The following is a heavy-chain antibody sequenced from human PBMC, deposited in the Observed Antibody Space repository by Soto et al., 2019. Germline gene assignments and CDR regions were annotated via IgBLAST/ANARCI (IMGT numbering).Heavy chain of an antibody. D-gene: IGHD3-22*01. Sequence: QVELQESGPGLVKPSGTLSLTCVVSGNSISTTNWWSWVRQSPGKGLEWIGEIYHSGSTNYNPSLKSRVNISVDKSKNHFSLKLSSVTGAETAVYYCARDVGYHYDGSPSGQFDFWGQGTLVTVSS. V-gene: IGHV4-4*02. CDR1: GNSISTTNW. J-gene: IGHJ4*02. CDR3: ARDVGYHYDGSPSGQFDF. CDR2: IYHSGST.